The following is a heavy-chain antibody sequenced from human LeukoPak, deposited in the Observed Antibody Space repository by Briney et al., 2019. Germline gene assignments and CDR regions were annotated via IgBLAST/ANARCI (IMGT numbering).Heavy chain of an antibody. CDR2: ISGSGGST. J-gene: IGHJ4*02. CDR3: ARGYSVTGTHFDY. Sequence: PGGSLRLSCAASGFTFSSYAMSWVRQAPGKGLEWVSAISGSGGSTYYADSVKGRFTISRDNSKNTLYLQMNSLRAEDTAVYYCARGYSVTGTHFDYWGQGTLVTVSS. V-gene: IGHV3-23*01. CDR1: GFTFSSYA. D-gene: IGHD6-19*01.